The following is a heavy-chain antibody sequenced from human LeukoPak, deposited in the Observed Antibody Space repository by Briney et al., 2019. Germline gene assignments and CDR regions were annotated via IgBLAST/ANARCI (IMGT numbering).Heavy chain of an antibody. J-gene: IGHJ2*01. CDR1: GFTFSSFG. CDR2: IKQDGSEQ. D-gene: IGHD5-12*01. Sequence: GASLTLSCVTSGFTFSSFGMNWVRQAPGKGREWVANIKQDGSEQYYVDSVKGRFTISRDNAKKSLSLHMDSLRAEDTAVYYCATTGGYDYWYFDLWGRGTLVTVSS. V-gene: IGHV3-7*01. CDR3: ATTGGYDYWYFDL.